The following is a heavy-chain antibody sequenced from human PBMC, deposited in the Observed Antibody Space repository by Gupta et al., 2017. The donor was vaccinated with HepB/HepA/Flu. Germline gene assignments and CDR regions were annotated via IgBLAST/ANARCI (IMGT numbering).Heavy chain of an antibody. J-gene: IGHJ6*03. D-gene: IGHD1-14*01. CDR1: GGSISSSSYY. CDR3: ARQKTGLAPGTDYYYMDV. Sequence: QLQLQESGPGLVKPSETLSLTCTVSGGSISSSSYYWGWIRQPPGKGLEWIGSIYYSGSTYYNPSLKSRVTISVDPSKNQFSLKLSSVTAADTAVYYCARQKTGLAPGTDYYYMDVWGKGTTVTVSS. CDR2: IYYSGST. V-gene: IGHV4-39*01.